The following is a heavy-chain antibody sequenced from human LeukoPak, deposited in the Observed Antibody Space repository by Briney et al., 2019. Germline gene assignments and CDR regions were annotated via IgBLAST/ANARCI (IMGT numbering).Heavy chain of an antibody. CDR3: ARQYYDNTGYYYFDY. D-gene: IGHD3-22*01. CDR2: MYYSGST. Sequence: SETLSLTCAVSGYPISSGYYWGWIRQPPGKGLEWIGSMYYSGSTYYNPSLKSRLTISVDTSKNQFSLKLTSVTAADTAVYYCARQYYDNTGYYYFDYWGQGTLVTVSS. J-gene: IGHJ4*02. V-gene: IGHV4-38-2*01. CDR1: GYPISSGYY.